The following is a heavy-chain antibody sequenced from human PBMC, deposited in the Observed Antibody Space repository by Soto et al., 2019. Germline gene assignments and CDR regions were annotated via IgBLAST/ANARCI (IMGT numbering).Heavy chain of an antibody. V-gene: IGHV3-74*01. D-gene: IGHD1-26*01. CDR3: ARGGAMGVDY. CDR1: GFTFNTHW. CDR2: IYFDGITT. J-gene: IGHJ4*02. Sequence: XGSLILSCTASGFTFNTHWMHWVRQAPGKGLVWVSRIYFDGITTNYADSVKGRLTVSRDNAKNTVYLHVNTLRNEDTAVYYCARGGAMGVDYWGQGTLVTVPS.